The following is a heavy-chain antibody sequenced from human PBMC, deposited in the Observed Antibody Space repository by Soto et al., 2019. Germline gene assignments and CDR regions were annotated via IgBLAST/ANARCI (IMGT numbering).Heavy chain of an antibody. CDR3: ARVGCTSTSCYYLFDF. CDR2: IRGKAYGGTT. J-gene: IGHJ4*02. D-gene: IGHD2-2*01. CDR1: GFTFGDHD. Sequence: PGGSLRLSCTTSGFTFGDHDMSWLRQAPGKGLEWLGFIRGKAYGGTTEYAASVKGRFAMSRDDSQGTAYLQMNSLKTEDTAVYYCARVGCTSTSCYYLFDFWGQGSLVTVSS. V-gene: IGHV3-49*03.